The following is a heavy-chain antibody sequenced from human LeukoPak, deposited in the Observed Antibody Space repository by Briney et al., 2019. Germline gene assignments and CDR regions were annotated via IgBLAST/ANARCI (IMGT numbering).Heavy chain of an antibody. D-gene: IGHD2-2*01. Sequence: SETLSLTCTVSGGSISSYHWSWIRQPAGKGLEWIGRIYTSGSTNYNPSLKSRVTMPVDTSKNQFSLKLSSVTAADTAVYYCARGPLYCSSTSCRYYYYYGMDVWGQGTTVTVSS. CDR2: IYTSGST. CDR1: GGSISSYH. V-gene: IGHV4-4*07. CDR3: ARGPLYCSSTSCRYYYYYGMDV. J-gene: IGHJ6*02.